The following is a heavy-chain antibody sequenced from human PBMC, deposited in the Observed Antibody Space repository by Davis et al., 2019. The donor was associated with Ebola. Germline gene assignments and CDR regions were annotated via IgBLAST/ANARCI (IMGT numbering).Heavy chain of an antibody. D-gene: IGHD3-22*01. CDR2: IKQDGSEK. V-gene: IGHV3-7*03. CDR3: AREYDSRAHQGYFDF. Sequence: PGGSLRLSCAASGFTFSSYWMSWVRQAPGKGLEWVANIKQDGSEKYYVDSVKGRFTISRDNAQNSLYLQMNSLRAEDTAVYYCAREYDSRAHQGYFDFWGQGTLVTVSS. CDR1: GFTFSSYW. J-gene: IGHJ4*02.